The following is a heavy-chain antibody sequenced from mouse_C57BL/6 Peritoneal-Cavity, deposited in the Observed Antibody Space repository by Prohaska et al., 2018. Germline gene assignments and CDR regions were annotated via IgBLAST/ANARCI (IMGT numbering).Heavy chain of an antibody. D-gene: IGHD4-1*02. Sequence: EVKLLQSGGGLVQPGGSLKLSCAASGIDFSRYWMSWVRRAPGKGLEWMGEINPDSSTINYAPSLKDKFIISRENAKNTLYRQMSRVRSEDTAGYYSAGQLGASFDYWGQGTTLTVYS. CDR3: AGQLGASFDY. CDR1: GIDFSRYW. V-gene: IGHV4-1*01. CDR2: INPDSSTI. J-gene: IGHJ2*01.